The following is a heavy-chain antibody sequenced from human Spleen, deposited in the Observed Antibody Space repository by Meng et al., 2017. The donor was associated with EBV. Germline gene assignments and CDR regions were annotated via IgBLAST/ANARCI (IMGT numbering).Heavy chain of an antibody. D-gene: IGHD3-9*01. CDR1: GGSFSDYY. Sequence: QVQLRQGGAGMLKPSGTLSLTCAVYGGSFSDYYWSWIRQPPGKGLEWIGEINHVGSTNYNPSLKSRVIMSVDTSKNQFSLRLSSVTAADAAVYYCARTLRERLFDWFWSQGTLVTVSS. V-gene: IGHV4-34*01. J-gene: IGHJ4*02. CDR3: ARTLRERLFDWF. CDR2: INHVGST.